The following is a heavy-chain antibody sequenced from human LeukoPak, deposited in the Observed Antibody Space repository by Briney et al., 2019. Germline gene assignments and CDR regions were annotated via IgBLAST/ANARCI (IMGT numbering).Heavy chain of an antibody. CDR3: ARGGMTTVTKRWFDP. CDR1: GYTFTGYY. D-gene: IGHD4-17*01. CDR2: INPNSGGT. Sequence: ASVKVSCKASGYTFTGYYMHWVRQAPGQGLEWMGWINPNSGGTNYAQKFQGRVTMTRGTSISTAYMELSRLRSDDTAVYYCARGGMTTVTKRWFDPWGQGTLVTVSS. J-gene: IGHJ5*02. V-gene: IGHV1-2*02.